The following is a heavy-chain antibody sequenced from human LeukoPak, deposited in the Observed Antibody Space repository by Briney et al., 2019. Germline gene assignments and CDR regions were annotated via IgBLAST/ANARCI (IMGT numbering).Heavy chain of an antibody. CDR1: GCIFTSYV. D-gene: IGHD3-22*01. Sequence: ASVKVSCKASGCIFTSYVLHWVRQAPGQGLEWMGIINPSGGSTSYAQKFQGRVTMTRDTSTSTVYMELSSLRSEDTAVYYCARVPRDSSGYYGYFDYWGQGTLVTVSS. CDR3: ARVPRDSSGYYGYFDY. CDR2: INPSGGST. J-gene: IGHJ4*02. V-gene: IGHV1-46*01.